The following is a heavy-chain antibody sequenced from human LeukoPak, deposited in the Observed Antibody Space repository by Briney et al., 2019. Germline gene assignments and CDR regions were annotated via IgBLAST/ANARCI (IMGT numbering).Heavy chain of an antibody. V-gene: IGHV4-31*03. Sequence: RSQTVSLTCTVSGGSISSGGYYWTWIRQHPGKGLEWIGYIYYSGSTYYNPSLKSRVTISVDTSKNQFSLKLSSVTAADTAVYYCARARGDYYDSSGYYSAFDYWGKGTLVSVSS. J-gene: IGHJ4*02. CDR3: ARARGDYYDSSGYYSAFDY. CDR2: IYYSGST. D-gene: IGHD3-22*01. CDR1: GGSISSGGYY.